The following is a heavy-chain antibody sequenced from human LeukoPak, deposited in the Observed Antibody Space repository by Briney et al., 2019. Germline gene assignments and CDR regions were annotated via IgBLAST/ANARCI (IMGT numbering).Heavy chain of an antibody. V-gene: IGHV1-2*04. D-gene: IGHD2-2*01. CDR1: GYTFTGYY. Sequence: GASVKVSCKASGYTFTGYYMHWVRQAPGQGLEWMGWINPNSGGTSYAQKFQGWVTMTRDTSISTAYMELSRLRSDDTAVYYCARATPLPTNNWFDPWGQGTLVTVSS. CDR3: ARATPLPTNNWFDP. CDR2: INPNSGGT. J-gene: IGHJ5*02.